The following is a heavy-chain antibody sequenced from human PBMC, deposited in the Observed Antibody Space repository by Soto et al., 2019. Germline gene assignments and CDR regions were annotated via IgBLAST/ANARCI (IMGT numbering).Heavy chain of an antibody. Sequence: QVQLVQSGAEVKKPGASVKVSGKASGYTFASYAISWMRQAPGQGLEWMGWISAYNGNTNYAQKLQGRVTMTTDTTTSPAYMELRRLRSDDTAVYYCARDPPPPDYWGQGTLVTVSS. CDR1: GYTFASYA. J-gene: IGHJ4*02. V-gene: IGHV1-18*01. CDR3: ARDPPPPDY. CDR2: ISAYNGNT.